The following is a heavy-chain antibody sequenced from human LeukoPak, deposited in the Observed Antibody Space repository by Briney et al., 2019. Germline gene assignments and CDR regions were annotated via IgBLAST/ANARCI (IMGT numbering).Heavy chain of an antibody. Sequence: PSETLSLTCIVSGGSISSGAYYWAWIRQPPGKGLEWIGSIYSTGSTYKNPSLKSRVTISVDTSKNQFSLKLSSVTAADTAVYYCARRVLLGYCGSTSCSFDYWGQGTLVTVSS. CDR2: IYSTGST. CDR3: ARRVLLGYCGSTSCSFDY. J-gene: IGHJ4*02. V-gene: IGHV4-39*07. D-gene: IGHD2-2*01. CDR1: GGSISSGAYY.